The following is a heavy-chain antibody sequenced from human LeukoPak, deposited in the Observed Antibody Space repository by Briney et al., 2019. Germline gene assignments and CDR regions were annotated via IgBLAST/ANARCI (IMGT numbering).Heavy chain of an antibody. V-gene: IGHV3-21*01. D-gene: IGHD6-13*01. J-gene: IGHJ4*02. Sequence: PGGSLRLSCAASGFTFSSYSMNWVRQAPGKGLEWVSSISSSSSYLYYADSVKGRFTISRDNTKNTLYLQMNSLRAEDTAVYYCARDLNAAAGTPGGVYWGQGTLVTVSS. CDR1: GFTFSSYS. CDR3: ARDLNAAAGTPGGVY. CDR2: ISSSSSYL.